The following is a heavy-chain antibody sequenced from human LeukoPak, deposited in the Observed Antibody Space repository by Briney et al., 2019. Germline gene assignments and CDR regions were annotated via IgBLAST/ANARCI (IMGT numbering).Heavy chain of an antibody. Sequence: QTGGSLRLSCAASGFTFSSYEMNWVRQAPGKGLEWVSYISSSGSTIYYADSVKGRFTISRDNAKNSLYLQMNSLRAEDTAVYYCASSYCSSTSCYWVDYWGQGTLVTVSS. V-gene: IGHV3-48*03. CDR3: ASSYCSSTSCYWVDY. CDR1: GFTFSSYE. CDR2: ISSSGSTI. J-gene: IGHJ4*02. D-gene: IGHD2-2*01.